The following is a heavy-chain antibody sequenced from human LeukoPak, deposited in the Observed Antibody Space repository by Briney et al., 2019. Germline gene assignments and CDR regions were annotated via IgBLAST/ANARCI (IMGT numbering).Heavy chain of an antibody. J-gene: IGHJ4*02. CDR2: IYHSGST. CDR3: ARALSAGDYDY. CDR1: GYSISSGFY. V-gene: IGHV4-38-2*02. Sequence: SETLSLTCSVSGYSISSGFYWGWIRQPPGKGLEWIGSIYHSGSTYYNPSLKSRVTILVDTSKNQFSLKLSSVTAADTAVYYCARALSAGDYDYWGQGTLVTVSS. D-gene: IGHD4-17*01.